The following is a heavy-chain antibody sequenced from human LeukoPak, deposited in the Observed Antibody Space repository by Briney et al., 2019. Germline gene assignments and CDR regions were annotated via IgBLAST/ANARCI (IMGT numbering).Heavy chain of an antibody. CDR1: GGSFSGYY. D-gene: IGHD5-18*01. Sequence: PSETLSLTCAVYGGSFSGYYWSWIRQPPGKGLEWIGEINHSGSTNYNPSLKSRVTISVDTSKNQFSLKLSSVTAADTAVYYCARARGYSCGYGLSRTYYFDYWGQGTLVTVSS. J-gene: IGHJ4*02. CDR3: ARARGYSCGYGLSRTYYFDY. CDR2: INHSGST. V-gene: IGHV4-34*01.